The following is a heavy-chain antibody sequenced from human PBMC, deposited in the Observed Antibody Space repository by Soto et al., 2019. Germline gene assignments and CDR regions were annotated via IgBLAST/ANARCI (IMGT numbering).Heavy chain of an antibody. J-gene: IGHJ4*02. CDR3: ERVGWYNDF. Sequence: SESLSLTCTVSGGSIRSHYGSWIRQPPVNRLEFIGYIYYIFSTNYNPSLNSRFTISFYTSKNHFSLKLISFTAADTAVYYCERVGWYNDFWGQGTLVTVSS. D-gene: IGHD6-19*01. CDR1: GGSIRSHY. CDR2: IYYIFST. V-gene: IGHV4-59*11.